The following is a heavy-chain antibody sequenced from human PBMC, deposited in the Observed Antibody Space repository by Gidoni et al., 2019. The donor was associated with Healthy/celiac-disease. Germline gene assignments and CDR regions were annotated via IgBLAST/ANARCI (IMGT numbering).Heavy chain of an antibody. J-gene: IGHJ4*02. CDR3: ATSYCSSTSCYKGYFDY. V-gene: IGHV3-48*02. CDR2: ISSSSSTI. Sequence: EVQLVESGGGLVQPGGSLRLSCAASGFTCSSYSMNWVRQAPGKGLEWVSYISSSSSTIYYADSVKGRFTISRDNAKNSLYLQMNSLRDEDTAVYYCATSYCSSTSCYKGYFDYWGQGTLVTVSS. D-gene: IGHD2-2*02. CDR1: GFTCSSYS.